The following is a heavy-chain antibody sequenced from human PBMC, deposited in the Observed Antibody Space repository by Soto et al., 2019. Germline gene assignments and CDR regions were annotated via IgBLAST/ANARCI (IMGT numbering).Heavy chain of an antibody. Sequence: QVQLVQSGAEVKKPGASVKVSCKASGYTFTSYAMHWVRQAPGQRLEWMGWINAGNGNTKYSQKFQGRVTITRDTAACTAHMELSSWRSEDTAVYYCASVPGYSIGDLWGRGTLVTVSS. CDR3: ASVPGYSIGDL. V-gene: IGHV1-3*01. CDR1: GYTFTSYA. CDR2: INAGNGNT. J-gene: IGHJ2*01. D-gene: IGHD2-21*01.